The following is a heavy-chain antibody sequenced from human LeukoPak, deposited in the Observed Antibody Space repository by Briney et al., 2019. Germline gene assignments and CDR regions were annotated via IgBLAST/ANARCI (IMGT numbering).Heavy chain of an antibody. J-gene: IGHJ4*02. D-gene: IGHD1-26*01. CDR3: AGSGNYELFDY. CDR1: GFTVSSNY. V-gene: IGHV3-53*01. CDR2: IYSGGTT. Sequence: GGSLRLSCAASGFTVSSNYMSWVRQAPGKGLEWVSIIYSGGTTFYADSVKGRFTISRDNSKNTLYLQMNGLGAEDTAVYYCAGSGNYELFDYWGQGTLVTVSS.